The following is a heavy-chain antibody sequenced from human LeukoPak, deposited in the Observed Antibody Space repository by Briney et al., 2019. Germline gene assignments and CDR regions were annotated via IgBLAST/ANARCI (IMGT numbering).Heavy chain of an antibody. CDR2: INHSGST. J-gene: IGHJ5*02. CDR1: GGSFSGYY. CDR3: ASGGLLLNNWFDP. D-gene: IGHD2-15*01. V-gene: IGHV4-34*01. Sequence: SETLSLTCAVYGGSFSGYYWSWIRQPPGKGLEWIGEINHSGSTNYNPSLKSRVTISLDTSKNQFSLKLSSVTAADTAVYYCASGGLLLNNWFDPWGQGTLVTVSS.